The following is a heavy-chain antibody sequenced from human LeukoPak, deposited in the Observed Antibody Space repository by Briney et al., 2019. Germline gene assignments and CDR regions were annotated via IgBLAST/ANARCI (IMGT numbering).Heavy chain of an antibody. J-gene: IGHJ4*02. V-gene: IGHV3-23*01. CDR1: GFTFSSYS. CDR3: AKSATPWLPPFPY. D-gene: IGHD5-12*01. CDR2: ISGSGGST. Sequence: GGSLRLSCGVSGFTFSSYSMCWVRQAPGKGLEWVSAISGSGGSTYYADSVKGRFTISRDNSKNTLYLQMDSLRAEDTAVYYCAKSATPWLPPFPYWGQGTLVTVSS.